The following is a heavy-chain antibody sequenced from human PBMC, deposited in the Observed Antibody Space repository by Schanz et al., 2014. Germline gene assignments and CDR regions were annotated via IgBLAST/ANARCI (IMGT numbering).Heavy chain of an antibody. CDR2: IYSSGST. CDR1: GFTVNTNY. V-gene: IGHV3-53*01. Sequence: EVQLVESGGGLIQPGGSLRLSCAVSGFTVNTNYMSWVRQAPGKGLEWISTIYSSGSTYYADSVRGRFTISRDNLKNTVYLQMNSLRAEDTAVYYCARSGVDVWGQGTTVTVSS. CDR3: ARSGVDV. D-gene: IGHD3-10*01. J-gene: IGHJ6*02.